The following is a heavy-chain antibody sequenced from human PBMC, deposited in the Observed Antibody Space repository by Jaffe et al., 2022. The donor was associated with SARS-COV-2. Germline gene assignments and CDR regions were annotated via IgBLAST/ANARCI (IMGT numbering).Heavy chain of an antibody. V-gene: IGHV4-31*03. D-gene: IGHD1-1*01. CDR2: IYYSGST. Sequence: QVQLQESGPGLVKPSQTLSLTCTVSGGSISSGGYYWSWIRQHPGKGLEWIGYIYYSGSTYYNPSLKSRVTISVDTSKNQFSLKLSSVTAADTAVYYCAREGTGTPDQPNYYYYGMDVWGQGTTVTVSS. J-gene: IGHJ6*02. CDR1: GGSISSGGYY. CDR3: AREGTGTPDQPNYYYYGMDV.